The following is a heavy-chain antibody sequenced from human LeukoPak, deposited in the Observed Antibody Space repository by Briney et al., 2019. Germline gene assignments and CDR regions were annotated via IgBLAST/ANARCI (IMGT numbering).Heavy chain of an antibody. CDR3: AREDILTGDFDY. CDR2: IWYDGSNK. D-gene: IGHD3-9*01. V-gene: IGHV3-33*01. CDR1: GFTFNSYG. Sequence: GSLILSCAASGFTFNSYGMHWVRQAPGRGLEGGAVIWYDGSNKYYADSVKGRFTIPRDNSKNTLYLQMNSLRAEDTAVYYCAREDILTGDFDYWGQGTLVTVSS. J-gene: IGHJ4*02.